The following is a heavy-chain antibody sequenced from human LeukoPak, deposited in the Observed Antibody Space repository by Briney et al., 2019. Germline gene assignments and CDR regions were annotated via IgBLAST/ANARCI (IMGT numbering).Heavy chain of an antibody. CDR1: GYTLTSYD. D-gene: IGHD3-22*01. V-gene: IGHV1-8*01. J-gene: IGHJ4*02. Sequence: ASVKVSCKASGYTLTSYDISWVRQATGQGLEWMGWMNPNSDNTGYAQKFQGRVTMTRNTSISTAYMELSSLRSEDTAVYYCARARSRPYYYDTSGYYPLDYWGQGTLVTVSS. CDR3: ARARSRPYYYDTSGYYPLDY. CDR2: MNPNSDNT.